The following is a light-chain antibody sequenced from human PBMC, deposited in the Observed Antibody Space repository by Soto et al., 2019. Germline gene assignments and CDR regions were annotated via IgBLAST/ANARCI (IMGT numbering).Light chain of an antibody. CDR2: GAG. CDR1: HSVSSRY. J-gene: IGKJ5*01. CDR3: QQYGSAPPNT. V-gene: IGKV3-20*01. Sequence: EIVLTQSPGTLSLSPGERATLSCRASHSVSSRYLAWYQQKPGQAPSLLIDGAGSRATAITDRFSGSGAGTDFTITISIMEHEDVEVYYCQQYGSAPPNTFGQGTRLEIK.